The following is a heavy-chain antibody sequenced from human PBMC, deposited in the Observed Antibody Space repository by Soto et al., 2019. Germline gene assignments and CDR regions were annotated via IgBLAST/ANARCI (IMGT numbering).Heavy chain of an antibody. CDR2: INSDGSST. CDR1: EFTFSGYW. J-gene: IGHJ3*02. V-gene: IGHV3-74*01. Sequence: GGSLRLSCAASEFTFSGYWMHWVRQAPGKGLVWVSRINSDGSSTTYADSVEGRFTISRDNAKNTLYLQMSSLRAEDTAVYYCTRGSQAAFDIWGQGTMVTVSS. CDR3: TRGSQAAFDI.